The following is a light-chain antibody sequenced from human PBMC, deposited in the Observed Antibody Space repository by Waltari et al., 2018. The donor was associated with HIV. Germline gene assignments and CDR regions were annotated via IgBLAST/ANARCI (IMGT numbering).Light chain of an antibody. V-gene: IGLV2-14*03. J-gene: IGLJ2*01. CDR2: DIN. CDR3: ASNRLDYTLI. CDR1: STDSCFSQY. Sequence: QSALTQPASVSGFLGQSINISCTGISTDSCFSQYFSWYQQYPGKIPRLIIFDINNRPSGVSDHFSGSRSGNSASLTFSGLQSGDEAHYYCASNRLDYTLIFGGGTKLTVL.